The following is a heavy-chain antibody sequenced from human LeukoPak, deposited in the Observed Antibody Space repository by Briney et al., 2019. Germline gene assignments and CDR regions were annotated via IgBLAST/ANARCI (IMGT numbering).Heavy chain of an antibody. CDR2: IKQDGSEK. CDR1: GFTFSSYS. CDR3: ARDPPYCGGDCPLDY. V-gene: IGHV3-7*01. Sequence: QTGGSLRLSCAASGFTFSSYSMNWVRQAPGKGLEWVANIKQDGSEKYYVDSVKGRFTISRDNAKNSLYLQMNSLRAEDTAVYYWARDPPYCGGDCPLDYWGQGTLVTVSS. J-gene: IGHJ4*02. D-gene: IGHD2-21*01.